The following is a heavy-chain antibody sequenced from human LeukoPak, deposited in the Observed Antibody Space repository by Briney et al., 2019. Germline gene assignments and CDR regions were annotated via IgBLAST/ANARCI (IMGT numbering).Heavy chain of an antibody. CDR1: EYSFATYW. V-gene: IGHV5-51*01. Sequence: NLGEPLKISCKGSEYSFATYWIGWVRQLPGQGLEWMGIIFPGDSDTRYSPSFQGQVTISADKSISTAYLQWSSLKASDTAIYYCASEYCSGGNCYFDYWGQGTLVTVSS. CDR2: IFPGDSDT. J-gene: IGHJ4*02. CDR3: ASEYCSGGNCYFDY. D-gene: IGHD2-15*01.